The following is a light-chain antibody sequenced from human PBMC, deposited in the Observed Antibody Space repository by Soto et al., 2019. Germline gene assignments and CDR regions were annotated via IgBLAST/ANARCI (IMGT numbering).Light chain of an antibody. J-gene: IGLJ1*01. V-gene: IGLV1-40*01. CDR3: QSFDGRRRVYD. CDR2: NNL. Sequence: QSVLTQPPSVSVAPWQRVTISCTGSSSNVGAGYEVHWYKQLPGAAPTLVIFNNLTRPSGVPERFSGSKSGTSASLVISGLQAEDEADYYCQSFDGRRRVYDFGSGPKVTVL. CDR1: SSNVGAGYE.